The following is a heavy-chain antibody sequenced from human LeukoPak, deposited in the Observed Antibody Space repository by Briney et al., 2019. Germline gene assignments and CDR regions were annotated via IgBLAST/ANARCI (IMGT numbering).Heavy chain of an antibody. CDR1: GVSITSSRYY. D-gene: IGHD3-22*01. V-gene: IGHV4-39*07. CDR2: IYYTGST. Sequence: SETLSLTCTVSGVSITSSRYYWGWLRQPPGKGLEWIATIYYTGSTYYNPSLKSRVTISVDTSKSHFSLKLSSVTAADTAVYYCARERGEYDIDYWGQGTLVTVSS. CDR3: ARERGEYDIDY. J-gene: IGHJ4*02.